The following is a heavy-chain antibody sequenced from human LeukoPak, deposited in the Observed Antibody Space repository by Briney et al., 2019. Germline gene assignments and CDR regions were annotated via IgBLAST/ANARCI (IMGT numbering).Heavy chain of an antibody. J-gene: IGHJ2*01. CDR3: TTGQWYWYFDL. CDR2: IKSKTDGGTT. D-gene: IGHD6-19*01. Sequence: GGSLRLSCAASGFTFSSFAMSWVRQAPGKGLEWVGRIKSKTDGGTTDYAAPVEGRFSISRDDSKNTMSLQMNSLETEDTAVYYCTTGQWYWYFDLWGRGTRVTVSS. V-gene: IGHV3-15*01. CDR1: GFTFSSFA.